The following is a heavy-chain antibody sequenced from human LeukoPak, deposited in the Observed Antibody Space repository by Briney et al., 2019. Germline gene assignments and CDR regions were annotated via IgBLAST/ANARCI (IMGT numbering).Heavy chain of an antibody. CDR2: ISYSGST. V-gene: IGHV4-59*01. Sequence: SETLSLTCTVSGGSISSYYWSWIRQPPGKGLEWIGYISYSGSTNFNPSLKSRVTISVDMSKNQFSLKLSSVTAADTAVYYCAREGTAGTNLNWFDPWGQGTLVTVSS. CDR1: GGSISSYY. J-gene: IGHJ5*02. CDR3: AREGTAGTNLNWFDP. D-gene: IGHD1-1*01.